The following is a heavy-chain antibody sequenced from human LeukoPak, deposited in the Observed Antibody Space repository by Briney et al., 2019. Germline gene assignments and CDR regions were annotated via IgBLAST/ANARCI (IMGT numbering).Heavy chain of an antibody. Sequence: KPSETLSLTCTVSGGSISSYYWSWIRQPPGKGLGWIGYIYYSGSTNYNPSLKSRVTISVDTSKSQFSLKLSSVTAADTAVYYCARDLGYCSSTSCGYYYYGMDVWGQGTTVTVSS. J-gene: IGHJ6*02. D-gene: IGHD2-2*01. CDR1: GGSISSYY. CDR2: IYYSGST. V-gene: IGHV4-59*01. CDR3: ARDLGYCSSTSCGYYYYGMDV.